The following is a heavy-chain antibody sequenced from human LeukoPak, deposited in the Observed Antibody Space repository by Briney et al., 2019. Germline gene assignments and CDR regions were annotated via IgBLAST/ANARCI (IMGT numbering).Heavy chain of an antibody. J-gene: IGHJ4*02. CDR2: ISAYDGNT. CDR3: ASGEYSSSWYSHY. V-gene: IGHV1-18*01. CDR1: GYTFSSYS. D-gene: IGHD6-13*01. Sequence: ASVKVSCKASGYTFSSYSISWVRQAPGQGLEWMGWISAYDGNTNYARKFQGRVTMTTDTSTSTAYMELRSLRSDDTAVYYCASGEYSSSWYSHYWGQGTLVTVSS.